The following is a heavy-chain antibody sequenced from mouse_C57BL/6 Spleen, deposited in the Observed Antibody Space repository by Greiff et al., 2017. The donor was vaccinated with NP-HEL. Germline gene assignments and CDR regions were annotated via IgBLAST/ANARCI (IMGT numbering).Heavy chain of an antibody. CDR3: ARDLVYYAMDY. CDR2: ISGGGGDT. V-gene: IGHV5-9*01. J-gene: IGHJ4*01. CDR1: GFTFSSYT. Sequence: EVKLVESGGGLVKPGGSLKLSCAASGFTFSSYTMSWVRQTPEKRLEWVATISGGGGDTYYPDSVKGRFTISRDNAKNTLYLQMRSLRSEDTALYYCARDLVYYAMDYWGQGTSVTVSS.